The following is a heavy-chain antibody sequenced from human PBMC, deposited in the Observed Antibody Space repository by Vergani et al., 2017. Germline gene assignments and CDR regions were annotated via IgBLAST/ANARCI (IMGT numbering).Heavy chain of an antibody. CDR1: GFTFSSYG. CDR2: IWYDGSNK. V-gene: IGHV3-33*01. CDR3: ARDNAFWSASKDYYYGMDV. Sequence: QVQLVESGGGVVQPGRSLRLSCAASGFTFSSYGMHWVRQAPGKGVEWVAVIWYDGSNKYYADSVKGRFTISRDNSKNTLYLQMNSLRAEDTAVYYCARDNAFWSASKDYYYGMDVWGQGTTVTVSS. J-gene: IGHJ6*02. D-gene: IGHD3-3*01.